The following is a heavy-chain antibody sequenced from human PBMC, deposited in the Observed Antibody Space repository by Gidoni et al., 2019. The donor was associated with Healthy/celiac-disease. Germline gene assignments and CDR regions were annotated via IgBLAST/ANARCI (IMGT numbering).Heavy chain of an antibody. J-gene: IGHJ3*02. CDR1: GFTVSRNY. Sequence: EVQLVESGGGLVQPGGSLRLSCAASGFTVSRNYMTWVRQAPGKGLEWVSLIYSSGSTYYADSVKGRFTISRDNSKNTLYLQMNSLRAEDTAVYFCARDIPGHYPPAFDIWGQGTMVTVSS. CDR2: IYSSGST. CDR3: ARDIPGHYPPAFDI. V-gene: IGHV3-66*01. D-gene: IGHD3-10*01.